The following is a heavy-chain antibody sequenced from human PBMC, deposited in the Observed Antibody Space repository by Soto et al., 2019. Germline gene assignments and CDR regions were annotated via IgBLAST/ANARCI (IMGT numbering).Heavy chain of an antibody. CDR1: GGTFSSYA. CDR2: IIPILGTA. V-gene: IGHV1-69*10. J-gene: IGHJ6*02. D-gene: IGHD6-13*01. CDR3: ARRLTDNRSILYAMVYGMDV. Sequence: SVKVSCKASGGTFSSYAINWVRQAPGQGREWMGGIIPILGTANYAQKFQGRVTITADKSTSTAYMELNNLTAEDRAVYDCARRLTDNRSILYAMVYGMDVWGQGTTVTVSS.